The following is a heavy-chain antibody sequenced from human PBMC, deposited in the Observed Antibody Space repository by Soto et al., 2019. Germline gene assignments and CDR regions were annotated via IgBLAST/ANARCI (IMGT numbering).Heavy chain of an antibody. J-gene: IGHJ6*02. D-gene: IGHD2-21*01. CDR1: GYTFTSYA. CDR3: ERDVVDYDYDMDV. CDR2: INAGNGNT. Sequence: QVQLVQSGAEVKKPGASVKVSCKASGYTFTSYAMHWVRQAPGQRLEWMGWINAGNGNTKYSQKVQGRVTITRDTSASTAYMALSSPRSADTAEDYGERDVVDYDYDMDVWGQGTTVTVSS. V-gene: IGHV1-3*01.